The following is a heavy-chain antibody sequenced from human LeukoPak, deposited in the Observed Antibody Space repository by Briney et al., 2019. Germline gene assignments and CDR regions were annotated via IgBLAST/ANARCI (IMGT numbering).Heavy chain of an antibody. CDR2: VYYSGNG. CDR1: GVSVGSAGYY. Sequence: SETLSLTCSVSGVSVGSAGYYWTWIRQPPGKGLEWIGYVYYSGNGNYNPILKSRVTMSLDPSNNQFSLKLSSVTAADTAVYYCARSQSQSGSYRYYFAYWGQGTLVAVSS. CDR3: ARSQSQSGSYRYYFAY. D-gene: IGHD3-16*02. J-gene: IGHJ4*02. V-gene: IGHV4-61*08.